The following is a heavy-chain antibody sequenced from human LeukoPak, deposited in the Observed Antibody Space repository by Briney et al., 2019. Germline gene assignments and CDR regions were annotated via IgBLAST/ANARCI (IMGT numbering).Heavy chain of an antibody. CDR3: TGHYYFDSNGFPDY. CDR2: MYYRGST. J-gene: IGHJ4*02. CDR1: GASISSSPYY. D-gene: IGHD3-22*01. V-gene: IGHV4-39*01. Sequence: SETLSLTCTVSGASISSSPYYWGWIRQPPGKGLDWIGNMYYRGSTYYKPSLKSRVTISVDTSKNQFSLKLTSVTAADTAVYYCTGHYYFDSNGFPDYWGQGTLVTVSS.